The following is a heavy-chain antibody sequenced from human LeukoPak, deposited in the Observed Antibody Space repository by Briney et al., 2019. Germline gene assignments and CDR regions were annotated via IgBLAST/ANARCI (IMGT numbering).Heavy chain of an antibody. CDR1: GGSISNSGYY. CDR2: IYYSGST. CDR3: ARGSIGGYTYGGGFDI. V-gene: IGHV4-39*07. J-gene: IGHJ3*02. D-gene: IGHD5-18*01. Sequence: SETLSLTCTVSGGSISNSGYYWAWIRQPPGKGLDWIGSIYYSGSTYYNSSLKSRVTISEDTSKNQFSVKLSSVTAADSAVYYCARGSIGGYTYGGGFDIWGQGTMVTVSS.